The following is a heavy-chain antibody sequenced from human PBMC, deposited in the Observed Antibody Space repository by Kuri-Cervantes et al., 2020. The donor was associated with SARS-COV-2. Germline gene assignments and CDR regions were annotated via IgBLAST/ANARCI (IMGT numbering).Heavy chain of an antibody. D-gene: IGHD3-10*01. Sequence: SETLSLTCTVSGGSISSYYWSWIRQPPGKGLEWIGYIYYSGSTNYNPSLKSRVTISVDTSKNQFSLKLSSVTAADTAVYHCATSYGGSGSYYYGMDVWGQGTTVTVSS. V-gene: IGHV4-59*01. J-gene: IGHJ6*02. CDR1: GGSISSYY. CDR2: IYYSGST. CDR3: ATSYGGSGSYYYGMDV.